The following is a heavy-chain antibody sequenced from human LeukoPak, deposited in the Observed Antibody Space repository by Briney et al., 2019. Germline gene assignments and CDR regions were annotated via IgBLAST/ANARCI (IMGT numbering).Heavy chain of an antibody. CDR1: GFTFSSLS. CDR2: ISGTSSNI. V-gene: IGHV3-48*02. J-gene: IGHJ4*02. CDR3: ARKGDYHDY. Sequence: PGGSLRLSCTASGFTFSSLSMNWVRQAPETGLEWVSYISGTSSNIYYADSVKGRFTISRDNAKNSLYLQMNSLRDEDTAVYYCARKGDYHDYWGQGTLVTVSS.